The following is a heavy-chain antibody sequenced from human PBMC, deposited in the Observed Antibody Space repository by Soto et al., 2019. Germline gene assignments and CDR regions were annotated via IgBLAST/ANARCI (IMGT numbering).Heavy chain of an antibody. CDR1: GFTFSNAW. CDR2: IRSKTDGGTT. J-gene: IGHJ5*02. D-gene: IGHD2-2*01. V-gene: IGHV3-15*01. CDR3: TTDLGGYCSSTTYCTPNLHSWFDP. Sequence: GGSLRLSCAASGFTFSNAWMSWVRQAPGKGLEWVGRIRSKTDGGTTDYAAPVKGRFTISRDDSKNTLYLQMNSLKTEDTALYYCTTDLGGYCSSTTYCTPNLHSWFDPWGQGTLVTVSS.